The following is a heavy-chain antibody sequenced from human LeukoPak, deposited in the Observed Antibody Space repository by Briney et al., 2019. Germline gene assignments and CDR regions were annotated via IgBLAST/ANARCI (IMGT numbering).Heavy chain of an antibody. Sequence: GASVKVSCKASGYTFTSYGISWVRQAPGQGLEWMGWISAYNGNTNYAQKLQGRVTMTTDTSTSTAYMELRSLRSDDTAVYYCARDGRGGVDTAMVTFFDYWGQGTLVTVSS. CDR1: GYTFTSYG. V-gene: IGHV1-18*01. J-gene: IGHJ4*02. CDR2: ISAYNGNT. D-gene: IGHD5-18*01. CDR3: ARDGRGGVDTAMVTFFDY.